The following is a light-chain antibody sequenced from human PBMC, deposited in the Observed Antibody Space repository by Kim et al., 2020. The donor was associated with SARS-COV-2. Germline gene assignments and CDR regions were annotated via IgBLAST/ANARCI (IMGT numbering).Light chain of an antibody. CDR2: KAS. Sequence: DIQLTQSPPTLSASVGDRVTITCRASQTISDWLTWYRQKPGRAPQLLLDKASRLQSGVPSRFSGRGSGTEFTRTITSLQPDDFSTYCCQQYHSCPYTFGQGTKLEI. CDR1: QTISDW. CDR3: QQYHSCPYT. V-gene: IGKV1-5*03. J-gene: IGKJ2*01.